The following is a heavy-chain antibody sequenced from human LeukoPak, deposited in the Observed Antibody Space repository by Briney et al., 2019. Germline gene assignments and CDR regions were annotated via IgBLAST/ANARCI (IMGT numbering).Heavy chain of an antibody. J-gene: IGHJ4*02. CDR1: GCSISSGFH. D-gene: IGHD5-24*01. Sequence: PSETLSLTCAVSGCSISSGFHWGWIRQPPGKGLEWIGSIYYSGSTYYNPALKSRVTISVDTSKNQFSLKLSSVTAADTAVYFCARRSNGYNVWGQGILVTVSS. CDR3: ARRSNGYNV. CDR2: IYYSGST. V-gene: IGHV4-38-2*01.